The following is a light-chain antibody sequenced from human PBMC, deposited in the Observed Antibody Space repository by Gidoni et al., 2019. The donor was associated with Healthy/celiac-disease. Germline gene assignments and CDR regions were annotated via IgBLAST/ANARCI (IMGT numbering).Light chain of an antibody. V-gene: IGLV2-23*02. CDR2: EVS. Sequence: QSALNQTAAVSGPPGQSITISCTGTSSDFGRYNLVSWYQQHPGKAPKLMMYEVSKRPSGVSNRFSGSKSGNTASLTRSGLQAEDEADSYCCSYAGSSTGVFGTGTKVTVL. J-gene: IGLJ1*01. CDR3: CSYAGSSTGV. CDR1: SSDFGRYNL.